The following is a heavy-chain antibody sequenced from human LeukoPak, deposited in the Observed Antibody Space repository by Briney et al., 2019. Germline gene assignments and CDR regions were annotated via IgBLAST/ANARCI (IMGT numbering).Heavy chain of an antibody. V-gene: IGHV3-7*01. Sequence: GGSLRLSCAASGFTFTSYWMSWVRQAPGKGLEWVANIKQDGDEKYYVDSVKGRFTISRDNAKNSLYLQMNSLRAEDTAVYYCAELGITMIGGVWGKGTTVTISS. CDR3: AELGITMIGGV. CDR2: IKQDGDEK. J-gene: IGHJ6*04. CDR1: GFTFTSYW. D-gene: IGHD3-10*02.